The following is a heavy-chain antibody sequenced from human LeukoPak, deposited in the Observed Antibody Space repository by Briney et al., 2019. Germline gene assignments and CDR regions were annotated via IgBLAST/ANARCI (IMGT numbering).Heavy chain of an antibody. CDR2: IIPIFGTA. J-gene: IGHJ3*02. CDR1: GGTFSSCA. Sequence: SVKVSCKASGGTFSSCAISWVRQAPGQGLEWMGGIIPIFGTANYAQKFQGGVTITADESTSTAYMELSSLRSEDTAVYYCAREATVTDAFDIWGQGTMVTVSS. V-gene: IGHV1-69*13. CDR3: AREATVTDAFDI. D-gene: IGHD4-11*01.